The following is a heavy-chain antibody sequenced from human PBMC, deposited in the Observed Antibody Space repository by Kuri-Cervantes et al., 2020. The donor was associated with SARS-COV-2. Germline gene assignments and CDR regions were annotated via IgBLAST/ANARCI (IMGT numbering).Heavy chain of an antibody. Sequence: ESLKISCTVSGGSISSYYWSWIRQPAGKGLEWIGRIYTSGSTNCNPSLKSRVTMSVDTSKNQFSLKLSSVTAADTAVYYCARISRTYAFDIWGQGTMVTVSS. V-gene: IGHV4-4*07. D-gene: IGHD1-14*01. CDR3: ARISRTYAFDI. CDR1: GGSISSYY. CDR2: IYTSGST. J-gene: IGHJ3*02.